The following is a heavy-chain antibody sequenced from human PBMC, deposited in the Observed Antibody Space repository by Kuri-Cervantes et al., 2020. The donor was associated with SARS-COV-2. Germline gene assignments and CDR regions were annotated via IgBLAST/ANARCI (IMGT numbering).Heavy chain of an antibody. V-gene: IGHV3-21*01. CDR3: ARSRDGDYDPFDY. CDR2: ISSSSSYI. CDR1: GFTFSSYS. J-gene: IGHJ4*02. Sequence: GGSLRLSCAASGFTFSSYSMNWVRQAPGKGLEWVSSISSSSSYIYYADSVKGRFTISRDNAKNSLYLQMNSLRAEDTAVYYCARSRDGDYDPFDYWGQGTLVTVSS. D-gene: IGHD4-17*01.